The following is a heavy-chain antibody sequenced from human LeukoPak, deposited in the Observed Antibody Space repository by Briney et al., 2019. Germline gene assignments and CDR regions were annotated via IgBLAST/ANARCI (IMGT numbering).Heavy chain of an antibody. D-gene: IGHD3-22*01. CDR2: INPNSGNT. CDR1: GYTFTGYY. CDR3: ARGALPNYYDSSGYLYSGY. J-gene: IGHJ4*02. V-gene: IGHV1-8*02. Sequence: ASVKVSCKASGYTFTGYYMHWVRQAPGQGLEWMGWINPNSGNTGYAQKFQGRVTMTRNTSISTAYMELSSLRSEDTAVYYCARGALPNYYDSSGYLYSGYWGQGTLVTVSS.